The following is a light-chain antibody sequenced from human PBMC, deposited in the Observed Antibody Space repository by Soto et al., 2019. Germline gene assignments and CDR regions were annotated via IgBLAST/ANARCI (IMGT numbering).Light chain of an antibody. J-gene: IGKJ1*01. Sequence: DIQMTQSPSTLSGSVGDRVTLPCRASQTISSWLAWYQQKPGKAPKLLIYKASTLKSGVPSRFSGSGSGTEFTVTISSLQPDDFATYYCQHYNSYSEAFGQGTKVDIK. CDR3: QHYNSYSEA. V-gene: IGKV1-5*03. CDR1: QTISSW. CDR2: KAS.